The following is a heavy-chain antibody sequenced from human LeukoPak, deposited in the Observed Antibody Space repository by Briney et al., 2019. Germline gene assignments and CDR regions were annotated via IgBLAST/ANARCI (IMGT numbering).Heavy chain of an antibody. V-gene: IGHV1-18*01. Sequence: ASVKVSCKASGYTFTSYGISWVRQAPGQGLEWMGWISAYNGNTNYAQKLQGRVTMTTDTSTSTAYMELRSLRSDDTAVNYCARDTGNDFWSGYALGYYYYGMDVWGQGTTVTVSS. CDR2: ISAYNGNT. J-gene: IGHJ6*02. CDR1: GYTFTSYG. CDR3: ARDTGNDFWSGYALGYYYYGMDV. D-gene: IGHD3-3*01.